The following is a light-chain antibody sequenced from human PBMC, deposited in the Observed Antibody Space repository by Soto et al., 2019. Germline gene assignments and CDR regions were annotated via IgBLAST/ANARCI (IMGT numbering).Light chain of an antibody. CDR1: QSVSSN. CDR3: QQYSNWPWT. J-gene: IGKJ1*01. Sequence: EIVMTQSPATLSVSPGARATLSCRASQSVSSNLAWFQQKPGQAPRIIIYGASTRATGIPARFSGSGSGTEFALTISSLRSEDFEVYYCQQYSNWPWTFGQGTKVDIK. V-gene: IGKV3-15*01. CDR2: GAS.